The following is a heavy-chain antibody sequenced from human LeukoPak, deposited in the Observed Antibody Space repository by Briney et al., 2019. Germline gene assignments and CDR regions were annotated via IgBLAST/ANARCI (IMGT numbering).Heavy chain of an antibody. V-gene: IGHV3-23*01. CDR2: ISGSGGST. CDR1: GFTFSSYA. D-gene: IGHD6-13*01. Sequence: GGSLRLSXAASGFTFSSYAMSWVRQAPGKGLEWVSAISGSGGSTYYADSVKGRFTISRDNSKNTLYLQMNSLRAEDTAVYYCAKERGYSSSARDYFDYWGQGTLVTVSS. J-gene: IGHJ4*02. CDR3: AKERGYSSSARDYFDY.